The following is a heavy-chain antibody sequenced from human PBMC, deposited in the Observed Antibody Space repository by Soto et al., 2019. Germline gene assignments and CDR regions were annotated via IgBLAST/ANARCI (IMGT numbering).Heavy chain of an antibody. Sequence: VQLQESGPGLVKPSGTLSLTCAVSGDSVSSNNYWCWVRQAPGKGLEWVSTIHGGGDYTHYTDSVKGRFTISRDNSGNTLYLQMNSLRAEDTAIYFCAKNRGPGSYTNWSFDVWGRGTLVTVSS. CDR2: IHGGGDYT. CDR1: GDSVSSNN. V-gene: IGHV3-23*01. J-gene: IGHJ2*01. CDR3: AKNRGPGSYTNWSFDV. D-gene: IGHD3-10*01.